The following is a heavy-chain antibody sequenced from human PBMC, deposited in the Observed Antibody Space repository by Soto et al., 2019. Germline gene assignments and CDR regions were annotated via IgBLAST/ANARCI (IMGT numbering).Heavy chain of an antibody. D-gene: IGHD4-17*01. CDR3: VSQRTTVPTQAYFDY. CDR2: VYYRGRS. V-gene: IGHV4-39*01. J-gene: IGHJ4*02. Sequence: SETLSLTCTVSGGSVTNSSCYWGWIRQSPGKGLEWIGSVYYRGRSYSKSSVKSRVTISVDTSKNRFSLSLNSVTASDTAVYLCVSQRTTVPTQAYFDYWGPGALVTVSS. CDR1: GGSVTNSSCY.